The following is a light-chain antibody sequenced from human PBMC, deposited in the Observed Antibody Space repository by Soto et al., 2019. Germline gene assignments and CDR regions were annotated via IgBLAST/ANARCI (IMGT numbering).Light chain of an antibody. Sequence: DIQMTQSPVTLSPSVGDRVAITCRASQSIGEWLAWYQHKPGKAPKLLIYRASHLATGVPSRFSVSGSGTEFTFTLSSLQPDDFATYYCQHYDSYPVTFGQGTNLEI. J-gene: IGKJ2*01. CDR1: QSIGEW. CDR3: QHYDSYPVT. CDR2: RAS. V-gene: IGKV1-5*03.